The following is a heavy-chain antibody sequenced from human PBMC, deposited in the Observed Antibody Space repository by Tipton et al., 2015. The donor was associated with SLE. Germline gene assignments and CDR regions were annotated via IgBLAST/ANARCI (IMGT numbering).Heavy chain of an antibody. CDR2: IYYSGST. CDR1: GGSISSHY. D-gene: IGHD6-19*01. Sequence: LRLSCTVSGGSISSHYWSWIRQPPGKGLEWIGYIYYSGSTNYNPSLKSRVTISVDTSKNQFSLKLGSVTAADTAVYYCARDKQWLVWGAFDIWGQGTMVTVSS. CDR3: ARDKQWLVWGAFDI. V-gene: IGHV4-59*11. J-gene: IGHJ3*02.